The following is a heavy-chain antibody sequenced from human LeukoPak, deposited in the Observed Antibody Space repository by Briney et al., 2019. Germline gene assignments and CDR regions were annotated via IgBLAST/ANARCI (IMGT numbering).Heavy chain of an antibody. CDR1: NGSISSFY. CDR2: IYYTGTT. CDR3: ARGYGRYLDY. V-gene: IGHV4-59*01. D-gene: IGHD5-18*01. J-gene: IGHJ4*02. Sequence: SETLSLTCTVSNGSISSFYWTWIRQPPGKGLEWIGYIYYTGTTDYNPSLRSRVTISVDTSKNQFSLKLSSVTAADTAVYYCARGYGRYLDYWGQGTLVTVSS.